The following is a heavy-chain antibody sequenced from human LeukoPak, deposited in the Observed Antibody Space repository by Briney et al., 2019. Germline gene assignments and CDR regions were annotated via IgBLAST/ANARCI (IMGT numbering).Heavy chain of an antibody. CDR1: GFTFSSYA. Sequence: PGGSLRLSCAASGFTFSSYAMHWVRQAPGKGLEYVSAISNGGGSTHYANSVKGRFTISRDNSKNTLYLQMGSLIAEYMAVYYCARPYYDIWSAYVYWGQGTLVTVSS. D-gene: IGHD3-3*01. CDR2: ISNGGGST. V-gene: IGHV3-64*01. CDR3: ARPYYDIWSAYVY. J-gene: IGHJ1*01.